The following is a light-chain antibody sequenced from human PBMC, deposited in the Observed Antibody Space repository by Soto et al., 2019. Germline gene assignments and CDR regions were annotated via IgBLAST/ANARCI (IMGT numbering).Light chain of an antibody. Sequence: DIQMTQSPSSLSASVGDRVTITCRASQNITTFLNWYRQRPGEAPRLLISDASSLHSGVPSGFSGGGSGTDFTLAISSLQPEDSAIYYCQQSYSIPLTFGPGTRLDIK. CDR3: QQSYSIPLT. CDR1: QNITTF. CDR2: DAS. J-gene: IGKJ3*01. V-gene: IGKV1-39*01.